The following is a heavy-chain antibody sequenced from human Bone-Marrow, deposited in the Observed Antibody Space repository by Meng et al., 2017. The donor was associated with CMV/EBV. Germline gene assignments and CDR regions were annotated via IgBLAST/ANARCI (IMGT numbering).Heavy chain of an antibody. J-gene: IGHJ5*02. CDR3: ARGRSPISGIAAAGFNWFDP. CDR1: GGTFSRYA. CDR2: IIPIFGTA. D-gene: IGHD6-13*01. Sequence: SVNVSCKAFGGTFSRYAISWVRQAPGQGLEWSGGIIPIFGTANYAQKFQGRVTITTDESTSTAYMELSSLRSEETAVYYCARGRSPISGIAAAGFNWFDPWGQGTLVTVSS. V-gene: IGHV1-69*05.